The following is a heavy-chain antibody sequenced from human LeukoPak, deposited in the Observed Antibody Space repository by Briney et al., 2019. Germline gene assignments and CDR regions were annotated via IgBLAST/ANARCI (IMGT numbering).Heavy chain of an antibody. D-gene: IGHD1-1*01. CDR1: GFTFSSYE. V-gene: IGHV3-23*01. Sequence: PGGSLRLSCAASGFTFSSYEMNWVRQAPGKGLEWVSAISVSGDSTYYADSVKGRFTISRDNSKNMLYLQMSSLRTEDTALYSCAKATGSYFDYWGQGTLVTVSS. J-gene: IGHJ4*02. CDR3: AKATGSYFDY. CDR2: ISVSGDST.